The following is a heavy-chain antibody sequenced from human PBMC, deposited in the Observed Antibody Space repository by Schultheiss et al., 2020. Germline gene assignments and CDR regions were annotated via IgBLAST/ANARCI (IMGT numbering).Heavy chain of an antibody. V-gene: IGHV4-4*07. CDR2: IYTCGST. J-gene: IGHJ4*02. CDR1: GGSISSYY. Sequence: SETLSLTCTVSGGSISSYYWSWIRQTAGKGLDWIGLIYTCGSTNYNHSLKSRVTMSVDTSKNQFSLKLISVTAADTAVYYCARSPALLESYYDFWSGHYFFDYWGQGTLVTVS. D-gene: IGHD3-3*01. CDR3: ARSPALLESYYDFWSGHYFFDY.